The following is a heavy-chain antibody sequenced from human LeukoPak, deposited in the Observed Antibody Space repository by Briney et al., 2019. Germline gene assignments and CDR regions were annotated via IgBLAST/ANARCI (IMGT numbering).Heavy chain of an antibody. D-gene: IGHD1-26*01. CDR1: GYTITDYY. J-gene: IGHJ4*02. CDR3: ARVSYHGGSYYFDY. V-gene: IGHV1-46*01. CDR2: INPSGGST. Sequence: ASVKVSCKASGYTITDYYIHWVRQAPGQGLEWMGIINPSGGSTSYAQKFQGRVTMTRDMSTSTVYMELSSLRSEDTAVYYCARVSYHGGSYYFDYWGQGTLVTVSS.